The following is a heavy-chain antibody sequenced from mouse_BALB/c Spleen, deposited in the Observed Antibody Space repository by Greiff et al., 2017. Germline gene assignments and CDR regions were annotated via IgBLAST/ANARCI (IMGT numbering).Heavy chain of an antibody. D-gene: IGHD1-1*01. Sequence: EVQLVESGGGLVKPGGSLKLSCAASGFTFSSYAMSWVRQTPEKRLEWVASISSGGSTYYPDSVKGRFTISRDNARNILYLQMSSLRSEDTAMYYCARGTTVAHFDYWGQGTTLTVSS. CDR3: ARGTTVAHFDY. CDR2: ISSGGST. CDR1: GFTFSSYA. J-gene: IGHJ2*01. V-gene: IGHV5-6-5*01.